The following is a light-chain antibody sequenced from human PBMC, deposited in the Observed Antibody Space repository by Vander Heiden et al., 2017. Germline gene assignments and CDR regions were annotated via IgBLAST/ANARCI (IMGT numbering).Light chain of an antibody. CDR2: QDD. V-gene: IGLV3-1*01. CDR3: QAWDSSTAWV. J-gene: IGLJ3*02. CDR1: KLGDKY. Sequence: SYELTQPPSVSVSPGQTASITCSGHKLGDKYACWYQQKPGQSPVLVIYQDDKRSSGIPERFSGSNSGNTATLTISGTQAMDEADYYCQAWDSSTAWVFGGGTKLTGL.